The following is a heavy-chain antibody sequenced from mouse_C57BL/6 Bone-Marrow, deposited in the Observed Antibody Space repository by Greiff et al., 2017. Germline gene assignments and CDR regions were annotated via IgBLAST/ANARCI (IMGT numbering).Heavy chain of an antibody. CDR1: CSTFTRYW. Sequence: QVQLQQPVAELVKPGASVKMSCKASCSTFTRYWITWVKQRPGQGLEWIGDISPGRGSTNYNEKFKSKATLTVDTSSSTAYMQLSSLTSEDSAVYYCARAYYYGSSWGQGTTLTVSS. V-gene: IGHV1-55*01. D-gene: IGHD1-1*01. CDR3: ARAYYYGSS. CDR2: ISPGRGST. J-gene: IGHJ2*01.